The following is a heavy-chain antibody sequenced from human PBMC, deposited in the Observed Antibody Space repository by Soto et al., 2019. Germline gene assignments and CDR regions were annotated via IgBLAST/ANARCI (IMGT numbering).Heavy chain of an antibody. D-gene: IGHD1-26*01. J-gene: IGHJ4*02. CDR1: GFTFSSYW. CDR2: INSDGSST. V-gene: IGHV3-74*01. CDR3: SRVGGSTWH. Sequence: GSLRLACTASGFTFSSYWMHGVRQAPGKGLVWVSLINSDGSSTNYADFVKGRFTISRDNDKNTLYLQMNSLRVEDKAVYYCSRVGGSTWHWGQGTPVTVSS.